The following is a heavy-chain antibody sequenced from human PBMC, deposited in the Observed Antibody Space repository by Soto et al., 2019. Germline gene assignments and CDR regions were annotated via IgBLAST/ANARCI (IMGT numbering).Heavy chain of an antibody. J-gene: IGHJ5*02. V-gene: IGHV3-30-3*01. D-gene: IGHD3-22*01. CDR2: ISYDGSNK. CDR3: ARGPTDSFGWFDP. Sequence: QVQLVESGGGGVQPGRSRRLSCVASGFSFSRNVMHWVRQGPGKGLEWVALISYDGSNKYYVDSVKCRFTISRDKSKNTLYLPMNSLTAEDTAVFNCARGPTDSFGWFDPWGQGTLVPVSS. CDR1: GFSFSRNV.